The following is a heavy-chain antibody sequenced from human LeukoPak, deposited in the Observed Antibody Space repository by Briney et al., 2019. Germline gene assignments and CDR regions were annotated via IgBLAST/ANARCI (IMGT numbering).Heavy chain of an antibody. Sequence: PSETLSLTCNVSGDSINNYSWSWIRQPPGKGLEWIGYIYYSGNTYYNPSLKSRVTISVDTSKNQFSLKLTSVTAADTAVYYCARDSGNYLDAFDIWGQGTMVTVPS. CDR1: GDSINNYS. CDR3: ARDSGNYLDAFDI. J-gene: IGHJ3*02. V-gene: IGHV4-59*12. D-gene: IGHD1-26*01. CDR2: IYYSGNT.